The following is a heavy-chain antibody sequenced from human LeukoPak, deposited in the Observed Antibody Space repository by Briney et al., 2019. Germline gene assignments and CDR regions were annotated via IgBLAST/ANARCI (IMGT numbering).Heavy chain of an antibody. CDR1: GFTFSNYW. J-gene: IGHJ6*02. CDR2: IKQDGSET. Sequence: GGSLRLSCAASGFTFSNYWMNWVRQAPGKGLECLANIKQDGSETYYADSVKGRFTISRDNAKNSLYLQMNSLRAEDTAVYYCARGNYYGMDVWGQGTTVTVSS. CDR3: ARGNYYGMDV. V-gene: IGHV3-7*04.